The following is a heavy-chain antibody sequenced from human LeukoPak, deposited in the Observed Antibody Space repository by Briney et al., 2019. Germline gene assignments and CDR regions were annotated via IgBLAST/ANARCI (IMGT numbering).Heavy chain of an antibody. V-gene: IGHV3-53*01. CDR2: IYSGGST. D-gene: IGHD3-22*01. CDR3: ARAGLVSFFDSGGYYPYNFDY. Sequence: PGGSLRLSCAASGFTVSSNYMSWVRQAPGKGLEWVSVIYSGGSTYYADSVKGRFTISRDNSKNTLYLQMNSLRAEDTAVYYCARAGLVSFFDSGGYYPYNFDYWGQGTLVTVSS. CDR1: GFTVSSNY. J-gene: IGHJ4*02.